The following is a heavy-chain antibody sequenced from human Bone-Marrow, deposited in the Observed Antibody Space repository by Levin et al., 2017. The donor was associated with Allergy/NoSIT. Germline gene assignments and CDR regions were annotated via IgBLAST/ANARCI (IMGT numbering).Heavy chain of an antibody. CDR1: GFSFGDFA. J-gene: IGHJ2*01. V-gene: IGHV3-30*18. Sequence: PGGSLRLSCEASGFSFGDFAFHWVRQAPGKGLEWVGSITHDGKERYGDAVEGRFTISRDNPRKIVYLHMSNLRPDDTARYFCAKVTTSLWGRGTLVIVS. D-gene: IGHD1-14*01. CDR3: AKVTTSL. CDR2: ITHDGKE.